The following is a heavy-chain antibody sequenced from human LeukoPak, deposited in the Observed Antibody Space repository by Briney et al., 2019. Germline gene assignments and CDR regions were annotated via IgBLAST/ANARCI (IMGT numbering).Heavy chain of an antibody. V-gene: IGHV3-7*01. CDR1: GFTFSSYA. Sequence: GGSLRLSCAASGFTFSSYAMHWVRQAPGKGLEWVANIKQDGSEKYYVDSVKGRFTISRDNAKNSLYLQMNSLRAEDTAVYYCARDKSVYYDTSGSRFDYWGQGTLVTVSS. CDR3: ARDKSVYYDTSGSRFDY. D-gene: IGHD3-22*01. J-gene: IGHJ4*02. CDR2: IKQDGSEK.